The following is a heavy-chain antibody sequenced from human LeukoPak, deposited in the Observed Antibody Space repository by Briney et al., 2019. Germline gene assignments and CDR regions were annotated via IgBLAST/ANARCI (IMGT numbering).Heavy chain of an antibody. D-gene: IGHD3-10*01. CDR1: GGSISSSSYY. CDR3: AGSYGSGSQGFDY. CDR2: IYYSGST. Sequence: KASETLSLTCTVSGGSISSSSYYWGWIRQPPGKGLEWIGSIYYSGSTYYNPSLKSRVTISVDTSKNQFSLKLSSVTAADTAVYYCAGSYGSGSQGFDYWGQGTLVTVSS. V-gene: IGHV4-39*01. J-gene: IGHJ4*02.